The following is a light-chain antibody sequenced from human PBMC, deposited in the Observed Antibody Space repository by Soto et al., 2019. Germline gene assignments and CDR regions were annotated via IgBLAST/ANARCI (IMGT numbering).Light chain of an antibody. V-gene: IGKV3-20*01. J-gene: IGKJ1*01. CDR1: QTVAYTS. CDR3: QQYGTTPRT. CDR2: GTS. Sequence: EIVLTQSPGILPLSPGARATLSCRASQTVAYTSLAWYQQRPRQAPRLLIYGTSTRATGTPDRFIGSGSGTAFTLTISRLEPEDFAVYYCQQYGTTPRTFGQGTKVE.